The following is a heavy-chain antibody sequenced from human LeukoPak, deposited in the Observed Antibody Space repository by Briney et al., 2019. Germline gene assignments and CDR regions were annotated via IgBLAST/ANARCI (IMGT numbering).Heavy chain of an antibody. CDR2: IIPIFGTA. V-gene: IGHV1-69*13. D-gene: IGHD3-3*01. J-gene: IGHJ4*02. CDR3: ARTGEWLLYSGFDY. Sequence: ASVKVSCKASGGTFSSYAISWVRQAPGQGLEWMGGIIPIFGTANYAQKFQGRVTITADESTSTAYMELSSLRFEDTAVYYCARTGEWLLYSGFDYWGQGTLVTVSS. CDR1: GGTFSSYA.